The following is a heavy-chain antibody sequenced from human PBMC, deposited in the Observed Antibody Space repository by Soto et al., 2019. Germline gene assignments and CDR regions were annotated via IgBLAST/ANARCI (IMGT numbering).Heavy chain of an antibody. CDR3: EKDRLRGNFDY. CDR1: GFTFNNYA. V-gene: IGHV3-23*01. J-gene: IGHJ4*02. Sequence: GGSLRLSCAASGFTFNNYAMNWVRQAPGKGLEWVATISGTGGSTHYADSVKGRFTISRDNSKNTLYLQMNSLRVEDTAVYYCEKDRLRGNFDYWGQGTQVTVSS. CDR2: ISGTGGST.